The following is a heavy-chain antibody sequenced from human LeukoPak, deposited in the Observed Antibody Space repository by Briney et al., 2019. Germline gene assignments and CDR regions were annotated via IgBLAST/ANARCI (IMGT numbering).Heavy chain of an antibody. CDR1: GFTFSSYG. J-gene: IGHJ4*02. CDR2: IRYDGSNK. CDR3: ARDRSVWGAGPVDY. D-gene: IGHD3-16*01. V-gene: IGHV3-30*02. Sequence: GGSLRLSCAASGFTFSSYGMHWVRQAPGKGLEWVAFIRYDGSNKYYADSVKGRFTISRDNSKNTLYLQMNSLRAEDTAVYYCARDRSVWGAGPVDYWGQGTLVTVSS.